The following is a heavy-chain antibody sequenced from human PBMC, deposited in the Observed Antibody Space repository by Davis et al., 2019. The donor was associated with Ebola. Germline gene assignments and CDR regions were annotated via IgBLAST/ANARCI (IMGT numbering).Heavy chain of an antibody. CDR1: GGSISSSNW. CDR2: IYHSGST. D-gene: IGHD4-23*01. J-gene: IGHJ6*04. CDR3: ARGPVDYYYYYGMDV. Sequence: MPSETLSLTCAVSGGSISSSNWWSWVRQPPGKGLEWIGEIYHSGSTNYNPSLKSRVTISVDKSKNQFSLKLSSVTAADTAVYYCARGPVDYYYYYGMDVWGKGTTVTVSS. V-gene: IGHV4-4*02.